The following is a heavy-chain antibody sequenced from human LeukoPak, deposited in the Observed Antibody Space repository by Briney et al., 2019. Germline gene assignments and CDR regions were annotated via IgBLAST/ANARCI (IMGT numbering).Heavy chain of an antibody. CDR1: GYTFISYG. D-gene: IGHD3-22*01. V-gene: IGHV1-18*01. CDR2: ISGYNGNT. J-gene: IGHJ4*02. Sequence: GASVKVSCKASGYTFISYGISWVRQAPGQGLEWMGWISGYNGNTNYAQNLQGRVTMTTDTSTSTAYMELRSLRSDDTAVYCCARDPAYYDSSGYFDYWGQGTLVTVSS. CDR3: ARDPAYYDSSGYFDY.